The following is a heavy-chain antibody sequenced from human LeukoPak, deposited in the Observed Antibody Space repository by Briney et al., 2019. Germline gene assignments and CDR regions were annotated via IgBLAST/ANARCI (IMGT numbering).Heavy chain of an antibody. CDR1: GFTFSTYA. Sequence: PGGSLRLSCAASGFTFSTYAMSWVRQAPGKGLEWVSTISGSGDSTYYADSVKGRFTISRDNSKNMLYLQMNSLRAEDTAVYYCAKDQSAVADYRGQGTLVTVSS. J-gene: IGHJ4*02. V-gene: IGHV3-23*01. CDR2: ISGSGDST. CDR3: AKDQSAVADY. D-gene: IGHD6-19*01.